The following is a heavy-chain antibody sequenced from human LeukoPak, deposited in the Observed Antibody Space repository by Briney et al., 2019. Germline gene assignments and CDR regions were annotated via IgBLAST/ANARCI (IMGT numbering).Heavy chain of an antibody. CDR1: GGSFSGYY. CDR3: ASIQVLLWFGDLAYYFDY. D-gene: IGHD3-10*01. Sequence: SETLSLTCAVYGGSFSGYYWSWIRQPPGKGLEWIGEINHSGSTNYNPSLKSRVTISVDTSKNQFSLKLSSVTAADTAVYYCASIQVLLWFGDLAYYFDYWGQGTLVTVSS. CDR2: INHSGST. V-gene: IGHV4-34*01. J-gene: IGHJ4*02.